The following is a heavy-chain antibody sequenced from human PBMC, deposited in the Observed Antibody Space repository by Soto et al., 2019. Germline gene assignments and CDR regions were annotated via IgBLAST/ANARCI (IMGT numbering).Heavy chain of an antibody. CDR3: AKGGRQWLVTSDFNY. Sequence: VQLVESGGGVVQPGRSLRLSCAASGFTFSDYAMHWVRQAPGKGLEWVAVVSNDGRNTHYADSVKGRFTISRDSSKNTVSLEMSSLRAEETAVYYWAKGGRQWLVTSDFNYWGQGALVTVSS. D-gene: IGHD6-19*01. V-gene: IGHV3-30*18. CDR2: VSNDGRNT. CDR1: GFTFSDYA. J-gene: IGHJ4*02.